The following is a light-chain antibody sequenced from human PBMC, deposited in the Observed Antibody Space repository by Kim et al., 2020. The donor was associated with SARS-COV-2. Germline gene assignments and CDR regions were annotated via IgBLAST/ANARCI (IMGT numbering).Light chain of an antibody. J-gene: IGLJ2*01. CDR3: AAWDDSLNGHVV. CDR2: TNN. V-gene: IGLV1-44*01. Sequence: ELTQPPSASGTPGQRVTISCSGSSSNIGVNTVNWYQQLPGTAPKLLIYTNNQRPPGVSDRFSGSKSGTSASLAISGLQSEDEADYYCAAWDDSLNGHVVFGGGTKLTVL. CDR1: SSNIGVNT.